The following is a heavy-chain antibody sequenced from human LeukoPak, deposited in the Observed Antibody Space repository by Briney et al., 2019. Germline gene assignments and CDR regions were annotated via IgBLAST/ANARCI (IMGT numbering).Heavy chain of an antibody. Sequence: GGSLRLSCAASGFTVSSNYMSWVRQAPGKGLEWVSVIYSGGSTYYADSVKGRFTISRDNSKNTPYLQMNSLRAEDTAVYYCARVRHLIALFDIWGQGTTVTVSS. CDR1: GFTVSSNY. CDR3: ARVRHLIALFDI. V-gene: IGHV3-66*01. D-gene: IGHD3-16*02. J-gene: IGHJ3*02. CDR2: IYSGGST.